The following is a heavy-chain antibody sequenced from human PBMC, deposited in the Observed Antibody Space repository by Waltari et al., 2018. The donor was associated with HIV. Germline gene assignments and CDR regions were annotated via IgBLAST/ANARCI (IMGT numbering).Heavy chain of an antibody. CDR2: ISYYRSTK. D-gene: IGHD5-12*01. J-gene: IGHJ4*02. CDR3: AKDRAFFQVGYSII. V-gene: IGHV3-30*18. CDR1: GFTFKNHG. Sequence: QVQLVESGGGGVQTGRSLQLPCAAFGFTFKNHGIHWVRQAPGKGLEWVAVISYYRSTKDYADSVKGRFTISRDNSKKTVYLQMNSLRAEDTAVYYCAKDRAFFQVGYSIIWGQGTLVTVSS.